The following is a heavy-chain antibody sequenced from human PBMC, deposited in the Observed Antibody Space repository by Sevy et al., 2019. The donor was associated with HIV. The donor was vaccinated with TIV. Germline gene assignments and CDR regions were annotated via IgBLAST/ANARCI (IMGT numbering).Heavy chain of an antibody. Sequence: GGSLRLSCVASGFSVSSDFMNWVRQAPGKGLEWVSLIYVDDGTHYADSVKGRFIISRDNSKNTLYLQMNSLRVEDSAVYYCVSRSSWGQGTLVTVSS. CDR2: IYVDDGT. J-gene: IGHJ5*02. CDR1: GFSVSSDF. V-gene: IGHV3-53*01. CDR3: VSRSS.